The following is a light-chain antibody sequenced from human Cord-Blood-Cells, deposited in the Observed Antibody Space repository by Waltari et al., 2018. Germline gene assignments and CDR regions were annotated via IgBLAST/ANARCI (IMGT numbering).Light chain of an antibody. V-gene: IGKV1-33*01. CDR1: QDISNY. CDR2: DAY. J-gene: IGKJ5*01. Sequence: DIQMTKSPSSPSASVGDRVTITCQASQDISNYLNWYQQKPGKAPKPLIYDAYNLEPGVPSRFSGSGSGTDFTFTISSLQPEDIATYYCQQYDNLPITFGQGTRLEIK. CDR3: QQYDNLPIT.